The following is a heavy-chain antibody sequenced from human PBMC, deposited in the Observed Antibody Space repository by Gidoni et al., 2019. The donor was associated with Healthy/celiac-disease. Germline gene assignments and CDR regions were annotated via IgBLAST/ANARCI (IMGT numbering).Heavy chain of an antibody. Sequence: QVQLVQSGSEVKKPAASVKVSCKASGYTFTSYDINWVRQATGQGLEWMGWMNPNSGNTGYAQKVQGRVTMTRNTSISTAYMELSSLRSEDTAVYYCARLYSSGWLFDYWGQGTLVTGSS. J-gene: IGHJ4*02. D-gene: IGHD6-19*01. CDR3: ARLYSSGWLFDY. V-gene: IGHV1-8*01. CDR2: MNPNSGNT. CDR1: GYTFTSYD.